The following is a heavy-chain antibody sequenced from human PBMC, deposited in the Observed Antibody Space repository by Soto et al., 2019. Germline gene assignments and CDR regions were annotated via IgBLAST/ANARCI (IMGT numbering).Heavy chain of an antibody. CDR2: ISGSADGT. D-gene: IGHD3-3*01. J-gene: IGHJ3*01. CDR3: ANDTVRGCSFLSGYHSDGLDA. CDR1: GFTFDSYA. V-gene: IGHV3-23*01. Sequence: EVKLLESGGGLAQPGGSLRLSCVGSGFTFDSYAISWVRQAPGERLQWIAAISGSADGTDYAHSVRGRFTISRDNAKKTAHLQMDSLRVEDTAVSVCANDTVRGCSFLSGYHSDGLDAWGQGTLVTVS.